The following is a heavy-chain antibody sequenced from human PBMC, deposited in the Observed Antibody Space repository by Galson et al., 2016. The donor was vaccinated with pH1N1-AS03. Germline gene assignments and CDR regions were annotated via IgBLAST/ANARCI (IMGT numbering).Heavy chain of an antibody. CDR1: GFSFNSYA. D-gene: IGHD3-16*01. J-gene: IGHJ6*02. Sequence: SLRLSCAASGFSFNSYAMQWVRQAPGEGLEWVSGIRGNGDSTYYADSVKGRFTISRDNSKDMFYLQMTSLRGDDTAVYHCVKGSWGIDIEDRVAHCGMDVWGQGTTVTVSS. CDR3: VKGSWGIDIEDRVAHCGMDV. V-gene: IGHV3-23*01. CDR2: IRGNGDST.